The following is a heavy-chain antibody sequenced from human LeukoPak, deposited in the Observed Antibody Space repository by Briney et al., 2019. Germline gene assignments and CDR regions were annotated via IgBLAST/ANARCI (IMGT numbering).Heavy chain of an antibody. CDR3: ARDQPGPYYYGSGSYQVIDY. CDR2: IYYSGST. J-gene: IGHJ4*02. V-gene: IGHV4-39*07. D-gene: IGHD3-10*01. CDR1: GGSISSSSYY. Sequence: SETLSPTCTVSGGSISSSSYYWGWIRQPPGKGLEWIGSIYYSGSTYYNPSLKSRVTISVDTSKNQFSLKLSSVTAADTAVYYCARDQPGPYYYGSGSYQVIDYWGQGTLVTVSS.